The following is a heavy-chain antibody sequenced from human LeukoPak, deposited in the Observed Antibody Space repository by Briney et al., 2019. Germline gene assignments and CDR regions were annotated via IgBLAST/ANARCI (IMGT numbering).Heavy chain of an antibody. D-gene: IGHD3-3*01. Sequence: SETLSLTCAVYGGSFSGYYWSWIRQPPGKGLEWIGEINHSGSTNYNPSLKSRVTISVDTSKNQFSLKLSSVTAADTAVYYCAREPYYDFWSGYYDAFDIWGQGTMVTVSS. V-gene: IGHV4-34*01. J-gene: IGHJ3*02. CDR1: GGSFSGYY. CDR3: AREPYYDFWSGYYDAFDI. CDR2: INHSGST.